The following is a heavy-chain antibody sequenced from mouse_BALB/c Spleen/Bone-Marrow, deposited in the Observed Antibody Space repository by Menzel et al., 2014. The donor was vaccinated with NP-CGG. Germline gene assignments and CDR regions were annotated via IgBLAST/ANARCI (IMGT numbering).Heavy chain of an antibody. V-gene: IGHV1-14*01. Sequence: EVQLQQSGPELVKPGASVKMSCKASGYTFTSNIINWVKQKPGQGLEWIGYINPYNDVTKYNEKLKGKATLTSDMSSNTAYMEHSSLTSEDAAVYYCAKAAYYNYDGRAMDYWGQGTSVIVSS. J-gene: IGHJ4*01. CDR2: INPYNDVT. D-gene: IGHD2-4*01. CDR1: GYTFTSNI. CDR3: AKAAYYNYDGRAMDY.